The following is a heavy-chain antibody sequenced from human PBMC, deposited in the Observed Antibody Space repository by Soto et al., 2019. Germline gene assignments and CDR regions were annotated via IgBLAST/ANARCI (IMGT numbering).Heavy chain of an antibody. CDR3: ARGPLTFFGVVTEKGWFDP. D-gene: IGHD3-3*01. Sequence: SETLSLTCAVYGGSFSGYYWSWIRQPPGKGLEWIGEINHSGSTNYNPSLKSRVTISVDTSKNQFSLKLSSVTAADTAVYYCARGPLTFFGVVTEKGWFDPWGQGTLVTVSS. V-gene: IGHV4-34*01. J-gene: IGHJ5*02. CDR2: INHSGST. CDR1: GGSFSGYY.